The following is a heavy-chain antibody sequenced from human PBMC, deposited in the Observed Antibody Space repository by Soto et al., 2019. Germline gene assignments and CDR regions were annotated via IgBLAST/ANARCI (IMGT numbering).Heavy chain of an antibody. J-gene: IGHJ4*02. V-gene: IGHV3-30*18. CDR3: AKDLTKGATTFYFDY. Sequence: AVGSLRLSCAASGFTFSSYGMHWVRQAPGKGLEWVAVISYDGSNKYYADSVKGRFTISRDNSKNTLYLQMNSLRAEDTAVYYCAKDLTKGATTFYFDYWGQGTLVTVSS. D-gene: IGHD1-26*01. CDR1: GFTFSSYG. CDR2: ISYDGSNK.